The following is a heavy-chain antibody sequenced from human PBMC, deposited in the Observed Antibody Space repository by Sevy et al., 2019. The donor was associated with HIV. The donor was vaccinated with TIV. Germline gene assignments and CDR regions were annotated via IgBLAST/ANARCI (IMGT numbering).Heavy chain of an antibody. Sequence: GGSLRLSCAASGFTFSDYYMSWIRQAPGKGLEWVSYISSSGSTIYYADSVKGRLTISRDSAKNSLYLQMNSLRAEDTAVYYCASFCSGGSCPIHYYYGMDVWGQGTTVTVAS. CDR1: GFTFSDYY. D-gene: IGHD2-15*01. V-gene: IGHV3-11*01. CDR2: ISSSGSTI. J-gene: IGHJ6*02. CDR3: ASFCSGGSCPIHYYYGMDV.